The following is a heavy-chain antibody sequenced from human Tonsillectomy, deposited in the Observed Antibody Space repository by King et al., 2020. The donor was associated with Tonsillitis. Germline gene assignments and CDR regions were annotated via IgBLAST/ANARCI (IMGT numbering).Heavy chain of an antibody. D-gene: IGHD6-13*01. J-gene: IGHJ4*02. CDR2: IHDSGST. CDR3: ARDIGYSSSWYSR. V-gene: IGHV4-4*02. Sequence: QLQESGPGLVKPSGTLSLTCAVSGGSTSSRNWWSWVRQPPGKGLEWIGEIHDSGSTKYNPSLKSRVTISVDKSKNQFSLKLSSVTAADTAVYYCARDIGYSSSWYSRWGQGTLVTVSS. CDR1: GGSTSSRNW.